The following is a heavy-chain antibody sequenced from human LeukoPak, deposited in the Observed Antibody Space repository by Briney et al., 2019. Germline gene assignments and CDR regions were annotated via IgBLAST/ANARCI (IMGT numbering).Heavy chain of an antibody. CDR3: ARIRDGYNDAYDI. J-gene: IGHJ3*02. CDR1: GYTFTGYY. CDR2: INPNSGGT. D-gene: IGHD5-24*01. V-gene: IGHV1-2*02. Sequence: ASVKVSCKASGYTFTGYYMHWVRQAPGQGLEWMGWINPNSGGTNYAQKFQGRVTMTRDTSISTAYMELSRLRSDDTAVYYCARIRDGYNDAYDIWGQGTMVTVPS.